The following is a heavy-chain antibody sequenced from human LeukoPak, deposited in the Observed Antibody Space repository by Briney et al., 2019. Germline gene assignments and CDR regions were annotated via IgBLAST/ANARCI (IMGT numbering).Heavy chain of an antibody. J-gene: IGHJ4*02. V-gene: IGHV4-34*01. Sequence: PSEILSLTCAVYGGSFSGYYWSRIRQPPGKGLEWIGEINHSGSTNYNPSLKSRVTISVDTSKNQFSLKLSSVTAADTAVYYCARGYVWGSYRYRTYYFDYWGQGTLVTVSS. CDR2: INHSGST. CDR1: GGSFSGYY. D-gene: IGHD3-16*02. CDR3: ARGYVWGSYRYRTYYFDY.